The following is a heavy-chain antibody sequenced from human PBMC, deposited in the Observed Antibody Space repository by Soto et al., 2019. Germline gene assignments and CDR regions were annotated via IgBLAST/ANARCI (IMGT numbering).Heavy chain of an antibody. Sequence: SETLSLTCTVSGGSISSYYWSWIRQPPGKGLEWIGYIYYSGSTNYNPSLKSRVTISVDTSKNQFSLKLSSVTAADTAVYYWARGIAAAGTGYYYGMDVWGQGTTVTVSS. D-gene: IGHD6-13*01. CDR2: IYYSGST. V-gene: IGHV4-59*01. CDR3: ARGIAAAGTGYYYGMDV. J-gene: IGHJ6*02. CDR1: GGSISSYY.